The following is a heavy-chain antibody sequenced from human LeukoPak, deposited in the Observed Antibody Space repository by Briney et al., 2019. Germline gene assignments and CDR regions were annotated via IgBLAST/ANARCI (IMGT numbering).Heavy chain of an antibody. D-gene: IGHD3-16*02. CDR1: GGSFSGYY. CDR3: ARKGYRKYFDY. Sequence: SETLSLTCAVYGGSFSGYYWSWIRQPPGKGLEWIGEINHSGSTNYNPSLKSRVTISVDTSKNQFSLKLSSVTAADTAVYYCARKGYRKYFDYWGQGTLVTVSS. V-gene: IGHV4-34*01. CDR2: INHSGST. J-gene: IGHJ4*02.